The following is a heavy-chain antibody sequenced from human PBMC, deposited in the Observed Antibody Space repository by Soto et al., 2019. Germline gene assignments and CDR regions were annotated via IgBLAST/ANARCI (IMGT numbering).Heavy chain of an antibody. D-gene: IGHD3-3*01. V-gene: IGHV2-70*01. CDR3: ARIITTFGVGGGGMHV. CDR1: GFSLSTSGMC. J-gene: IGHJ6*02. Sequence: SGPTLVNPTQTLTLTCTFSGFSLSTSGMCVSWIRQPPGKSLEWLALIDWDDDKYYSTSLKTRLTISKDTSKNQVVLTMTNMDTVDTATYYCARIITTFGVGGGGMHVWGQGTRGTVS. CDR2: IDWDDDK.